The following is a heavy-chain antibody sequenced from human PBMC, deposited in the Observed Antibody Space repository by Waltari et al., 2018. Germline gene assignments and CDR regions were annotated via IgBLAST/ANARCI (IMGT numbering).Heavy chain of an antibody. CDR3: ATTTAVELPAAIPGWFDP. D-gene: IGHD2-2*02. J-gene: IGHJ5*02. Sequence: QVQLVQSGAEVKKPGASVKVSCKVSGYTLTELSMYWVRQAPGKGLEWMGGLKPEDGEIIYAQKFQGRVTMTEDTSTDTAYMELSSRGSEDTAVYYCATTTAVELPAAIPGWFDPWGQGTLVTVSS. V-gene: IGHV1-24*01. CDR2: LKPEDGEI. CDR1: GYTLTELS.